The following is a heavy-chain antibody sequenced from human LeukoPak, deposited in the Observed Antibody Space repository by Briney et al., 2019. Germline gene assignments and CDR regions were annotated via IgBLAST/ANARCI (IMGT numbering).Heavy chain of an antibody. CDR3: STGGDTAKGGDS. V-gene: IGHV4-31*03. Sequence: KPSETLSLTCSVSGGFISGSGHYWTWTRQHPGGGLEWLGFIHHGGTIYYKPSLSSRLTISADTSKNQMSLKLSSVTAADTAVYYCSTGGDTAKGGDSWGQGTMVTVSS. J-gene: IGHJ4*02. CDR1: GGFISGSGHY. CDR2: IHHGGTI. D-gene: IGHD5-18*01.